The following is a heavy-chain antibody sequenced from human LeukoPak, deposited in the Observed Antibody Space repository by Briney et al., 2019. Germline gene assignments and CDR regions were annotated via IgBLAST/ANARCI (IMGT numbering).Heavy chain of an antibody. CDR3: ARGLYSNYRPY. V-gene: IGHV3-30-3*01. Sequence: GGSLRLSCAASGFTFSSYAMHWVRQAPGKGLEWVAVISYDGSNKYYADSVKGRFTISRDNSKNTLYLQMNSLRAEDTAVYYCARGLYSNYRPYWGQGTLVTVSS. CDR1: GFTFSSYA. D-gene: IGHD4-4*01. J-gene: IGHJ4*02. CDR2: ISYDGSNK.